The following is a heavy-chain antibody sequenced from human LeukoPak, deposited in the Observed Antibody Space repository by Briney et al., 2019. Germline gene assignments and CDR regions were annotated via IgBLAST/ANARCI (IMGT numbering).Heavy chain of an antibody. CDR2: IIPIFGTA. D-gene: IGHD6-13*01. CDR1: GGTFSSYA. V-gene: IGHV1-69*13. J-gene: IGHJ6*03. CDR3: AWADGRGYEQQLVRTHYYYYMDV. Sequence: ASVKVSCKVSGGTFSSYAISWVRQAPGQGLEWMGGIIPIFGTANYAQKFQGRVTITADESTSTAYMELSSLRSEDTAVYYCAWADGRGYEQQLVRTHYYYYMDVWGKGTTVTVSS.